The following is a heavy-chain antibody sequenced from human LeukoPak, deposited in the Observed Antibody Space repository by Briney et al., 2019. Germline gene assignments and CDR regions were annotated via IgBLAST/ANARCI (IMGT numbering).Heavy chain of an antibody. CDR2: IIPIFGTA. Sequence: ASVKVSCKASGGTFSSYAISWVRQAPGQGLEWMGGIIPIFGTANYAQKFQGRVTITADESTSTAYMELSSLRSEDTAVYHCARDRREGSSGYDYWGQGTLVTISS. V-gene: IGHV1-69*01. CDR1: GGTFSSYA. D-gene: IGHD3-22*01. CDR3: ARDRREGSSGYDY. J-gene: IGHJ4*02.